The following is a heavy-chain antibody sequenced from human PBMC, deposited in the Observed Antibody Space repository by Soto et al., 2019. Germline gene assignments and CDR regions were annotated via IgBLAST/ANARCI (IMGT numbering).Heavy chain of an antibody. CDR2: ISYDGTIT. Sequence: GGSLRLSCAASGFTISNYGMHWVRQAPGKGLEWVAVISYDGTITYYADSVKGRFTISRDNSKNTLYLQMNSLRNEDTAVYYCATTRIGPCSSRICFSGTFGGMDVWGQGPTATASS. J-gene: IGHJ6*02. D-gene: IGHD2-2*01. CDR1: GFTISNYG. V-gene: IGHV3-30-3*01. CDR3: ATTRIGPCSSRICFSGTFGGMDV.